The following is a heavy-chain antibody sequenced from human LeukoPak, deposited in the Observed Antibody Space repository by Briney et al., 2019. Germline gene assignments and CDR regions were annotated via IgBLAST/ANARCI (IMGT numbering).Heavy chain of an antibody. CDR1: GYSFTSYW. CDR2: IYPGDSDT. Sequence: GESLKISCKGSGYSFTSYWIGWVRQMPGKGLEWMGIIYPGDSDTRYSPSFQGQVTISADKSIGTAYLQWSSLKASDTAMYYCARVYDSSGYYIDAFDIWGQGTMVTVSS. CDR3: ARVYDSSGYYIDAFDI. J-gene: IGHJ3*02. D-gene: IGHD3-22*01. V-gene: IGHV5-51*01.